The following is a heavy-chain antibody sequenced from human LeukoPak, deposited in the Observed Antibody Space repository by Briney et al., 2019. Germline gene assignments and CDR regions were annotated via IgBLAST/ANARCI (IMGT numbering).Heavy chain of an antibody. D-gene: IGHD5-12*01. CDR1: GFTFSTYA. Sequence: PGGSLRLSCAASGFTFSTYAMSWVRQAPGKGLGGVSAFSFSGGSTHYAESVKGRFTISRDNSKNTLYLQMNSLRAEDTAVYYCAKEAFNWLRSHYYGVDVWGQGTTVTVSS. V-gene: IGHV3-23*01. CDR3: AKEAFNWLRSHYYGVDV. CDR2: FSFSGGST. J-gene: IGHJ6*02.